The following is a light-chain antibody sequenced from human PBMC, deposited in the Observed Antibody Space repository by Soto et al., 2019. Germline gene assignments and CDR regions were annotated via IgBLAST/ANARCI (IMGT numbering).Light chain of an antibody. V-gene: IGLV2-11*01. CDR2: DVN. CDR1: ISDVGGYGY. J-gene: IGLJ3*02. Sequence: QSALTQPRSVSGSPGPSVTISCIGTISDVGGYGYVTWYQQHPGKAPKLMIYDVNKRASGVPDRFSGSKSGTTASLTISGLQADDEADYYCCSYAGSYIWVFGGGTKLTVL. CDR3: CSYAGSYIWV.